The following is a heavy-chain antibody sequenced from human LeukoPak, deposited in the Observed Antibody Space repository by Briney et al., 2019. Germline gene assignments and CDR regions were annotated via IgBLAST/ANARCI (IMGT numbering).Heavy chain of an antibody. CDR1: GFTFSSYW. J-gene: IGHJ4*02. D-gene: IGHD3-10*01. V-gene: IGHV3-7*03. CDR3: AKPALWFGELSGYFDY. CDR2: IKQDGSEK. Sequence: PGGSLRLSCAASGFTFSSYWMSWVRQAPGKGLEWVANIKQDGSEKYYVDSVKGRFTISRDNAKNSLYLQMNNLRAEDTALYYCAKPALWFGELSGYFDYWGQGTLVTVSS.